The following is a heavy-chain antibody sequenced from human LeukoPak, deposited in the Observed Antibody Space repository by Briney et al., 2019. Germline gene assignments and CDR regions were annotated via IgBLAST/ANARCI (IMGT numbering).Heavy chain of an antibody. V-gene: IGHV4-30-4*07. J-gene: IGHJ4*02. CDR1: GGSISSGGYS. CDR2: IYYSGST. Sequence: SQTLSLTCAVSGGSISSGGYSWSWIRQPPGKGLEWIGYIYYSGSTNYNPSLKSRVTISVDTSKNQFSLKLSSVTAADTAVYYCARGTRGYSYGIFDYWGQGTLVTVSS. CDR3: ARGTRGYSYGIFDY. D-gene: IGHD5-18*01.